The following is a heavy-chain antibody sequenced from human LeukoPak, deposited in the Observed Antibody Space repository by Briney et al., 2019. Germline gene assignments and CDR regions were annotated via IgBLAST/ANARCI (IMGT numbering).Heavy chain of an antibody. J-gene: IGHJ1*01. CDR1: GFSFGSFW. CDR2: IKEDGSEE. V-gene: IGHV3-7*01. CDR3: GRDRYFQY. D-gene: IGHD3-9*01. Sequence: GGSLRLSCVASGFSFGSFWMSWVRQAPGKGLEWVANIKEDGSEEHYLESVKGRFTISRDNAKNTVFLQMNSLRDEDSAVYYCGRDRYFQYWGQGTGVIVSS.